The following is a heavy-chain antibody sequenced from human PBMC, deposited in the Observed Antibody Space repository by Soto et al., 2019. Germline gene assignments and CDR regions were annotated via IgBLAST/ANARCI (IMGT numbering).Heavy chain of an antibody. D-gene: IGHD1-1*01. CDR1: GVSVKISW. V-gene: IGHV3-7*01. CDR2: IKQDGSEK. CDR3: ARSWKAFDI. J-gene: IGHJ3*02. Sequence: GLGRAACGVSVKISWVAVVRQAPGKGLEWVANIKQDGSEKYYVDSVKGRFTISRDNAKNSLYLQMNSLRAEDTAVYYCARSWKAFDIWGQGTMVTVSS.